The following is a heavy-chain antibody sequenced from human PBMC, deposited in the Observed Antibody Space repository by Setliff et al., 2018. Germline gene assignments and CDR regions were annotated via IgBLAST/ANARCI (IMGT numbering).Heavy chain of an antibody. V-gene: IGHV4-39*01. J-gene: IGHJ4*01. CDR1: GGSISSYY. D-gene: IGHD2-15*01. Sequence: SETLSLTCTVSGGSISSYYWGWIRQAPGSGLEWIGRISYSGTPYYNASIESRVTISIDTSRNQFSLELRSVTVADTATYYCVRPGGTTVVARHFDYWGSGILVTVSS. CDR3: VRPGGTTVVARHFDY. CDR2: ISYSGTP.